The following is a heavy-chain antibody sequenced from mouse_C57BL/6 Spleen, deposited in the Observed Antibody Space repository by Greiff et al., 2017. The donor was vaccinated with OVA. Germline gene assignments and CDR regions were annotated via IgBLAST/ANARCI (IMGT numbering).Heavy chain of an antibody. CDR3: ARYWDGYAMDY. CDR1: GYTFHSYW. J-gene: IGHJ4*01. CDR2: LDPSDRYT. V-gene: IGHV1-50*01. Sequence: QVQLQQPGAELVKPGASVKLSCTASGYTFHSYWMQWVKQRPGQGLEWIGELDPSDRYTNYTPKCKGKATLTVDTSSSTAYRKLSSLTSEDSAVYYCARYWDGYAMDYWGQGTAVTVSS. D-gene: IGHD4-1*01.